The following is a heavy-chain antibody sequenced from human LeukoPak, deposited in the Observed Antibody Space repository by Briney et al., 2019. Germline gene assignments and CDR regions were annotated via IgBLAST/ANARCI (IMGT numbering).Heavy chain of an antibody. CDR2: IWYDGSNK. D-gene: IGHD5-24*01. J-gene: IGHJ4*02. V-gene: IGHV3-33*01. CDR3: ARERGYNRGYFDY. Sequence: GGSLRLSCAASGFTFSSYGMHWVRQAPGEGLEWVAVIWYDGSNKYYADSVKGRFTISRDNSKNTLYLQMNSLRAEDTAVYYCARERGYNRGYFDYWGQGTLVTVSS. CDR1: GFTFSSYG.